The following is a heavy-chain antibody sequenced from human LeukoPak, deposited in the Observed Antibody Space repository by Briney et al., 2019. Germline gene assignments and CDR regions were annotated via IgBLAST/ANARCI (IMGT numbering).Heavy chain of an antibody. Sequence: SETLSLTCTVSGGSVSSGSYYWSWIRQPPGKGLEWIGYIYYSGSTNYNPSLKSRVTISVDTSKNQFSLKLSSVTAADTAVYYCARDGDQYGGYFDYWGQGTLATVSS. J-gene: IGHJ4*02. CDR1: GGSVSSGSYY. CDR3: ARDGDQYGGYFDY. CDR2: IYYSGST. D-gene: IGHD4/OR15-4a*01. V-gene: IGHV4-61*01.